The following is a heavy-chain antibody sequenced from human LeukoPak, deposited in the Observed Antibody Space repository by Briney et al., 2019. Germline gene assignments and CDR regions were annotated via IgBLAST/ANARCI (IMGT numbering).Heavy chain of an antibody. J-gene: IGHJ6*02. CDR1: GYTFTSYA. CDR3: ARDGDYYGSGTYTSYGMDV. V-gene: IGHV1-3*01. CDR2: INAGNGNT. Sequence: ASVKVSCKASGYTFTSYALYWVRQAPGQRLEWMGWINAGNGNTKYSQKFQVRVTITRDTSASTAYMELSSLRSEDTAVYYCARDGDYYGSGTYTSYGMDVWGQGTTVTVSS. D-gene: IGHD3-10*01.